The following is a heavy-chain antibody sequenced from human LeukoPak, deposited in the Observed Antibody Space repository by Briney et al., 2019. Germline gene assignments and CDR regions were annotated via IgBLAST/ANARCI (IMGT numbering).Heavy chain of an antibody. V-gene: IGHV3-30*04. J-gene: IGHJ4*02. CDR3: ARGRAVFDY. CDR1: GFTFSSYA. Sequence: PGGSLRLSCAASGFTFSSYAMHWVRQAPGKGLEWVAVISYDGSNKYYADSVKGRFTISRDNSKNTLYLQMNSLRAEDTAVYYCARGRAVFDYWGQGTLVTVSS. CDR2: ISYDGSNK.